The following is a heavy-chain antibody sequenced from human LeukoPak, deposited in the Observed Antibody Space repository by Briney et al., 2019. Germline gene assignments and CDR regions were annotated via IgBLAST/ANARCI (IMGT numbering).Heavy chain of an antibody. V-gene: IGHV3-33*01. CDR2: IWYDGSNK. J-gene: IGHJ5*02. D-gene: IGHD3-22*01. Sequence: GGSLRLSCAASGFTFSSYGMHWVRQAPGKGLEWVAVIWYDGSNKYYADSVKGRFTISRDNSKNTLYLQMNSLRAEDTAVYYCARDLTIYDSSGFDPWGQGTPVTVSS. CDR1: GFTFSSYG. CDR3: ARDLTIYDSSGFDP.